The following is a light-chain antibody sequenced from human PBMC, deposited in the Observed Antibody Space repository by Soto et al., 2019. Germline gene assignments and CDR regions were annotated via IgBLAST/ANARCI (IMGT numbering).Light chain of an antibody. J-gene: IGLJ3*02. CDR2: SNN. CDR1: SSNIGSNS. V-gene: IGLV1-44*01. CDR3: AAWDDSLNGRV. Sequence: QSVLTQTPSASGTPGQRVTITCSGGSSNIGSNSVNWYQQLPGMAPKPLIYSNNQRPSGVPDRFSGSKSGTSASLAISGLQSEDEPDYYCAAWDDSLNGRVFGGGTKLTVL.